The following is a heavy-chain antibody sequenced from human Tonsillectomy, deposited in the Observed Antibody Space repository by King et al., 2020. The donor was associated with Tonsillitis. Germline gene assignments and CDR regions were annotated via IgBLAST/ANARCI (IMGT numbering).Heavy chain of an antibody. J-gene: IGHJ4*02. D-gene: IGHD5-24*01. CDR2: IYPGDSET. CDR3: ARLNRRDGYKFDY. V-gene: IGHV5-51*01. CDR1: GYTFTTYW. Sequence: QLVQSGTEVKKPGESLKISCKGSGYTFTTYWIGWVRQMPGKGLEWMGIIYPGDSETRDSPSFQGQVTISAAKSISTAYVQWSSLKASDTAMYYCARLNRRDGYKFDYWGQGTLVTVSS.